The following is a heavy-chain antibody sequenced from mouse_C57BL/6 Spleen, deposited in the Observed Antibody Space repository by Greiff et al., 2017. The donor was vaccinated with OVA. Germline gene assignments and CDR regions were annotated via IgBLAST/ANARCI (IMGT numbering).Heavy chain of an antibody. Sequence: QVQLKQPGAELVKPGASVKMSCKASGYTFTSYWITWVKQRPGQGLEWIGDIYPGSGSTNYNEKFKSKATLTVDTSSSTAYMQLSSLTSEDSAVYYCTRSYYGNYYFDYWGQGTTLTVSS. CDR1: GYTFTSYW. J-gene: IGHJ2*01. CDR2: IYPGSGST. CDR3: TRSYYGNYYFDY. D-gene: IGHD2-1*01. V-gene: IGHV1-55*01.